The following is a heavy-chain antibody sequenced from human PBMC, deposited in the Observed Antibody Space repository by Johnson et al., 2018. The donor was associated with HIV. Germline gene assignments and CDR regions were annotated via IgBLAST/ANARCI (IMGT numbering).Heavy chain of an antibody. CDR3: AKDGAMAFDI. J-gene: IGHJ3*02. Sequence: HVQLVESGGGVVQPGRSLRLSCAASGFTFSSYGMHWVRQATGKGLEWVAVISYDGSNKYYVDSVKGRFTISRDKSKNTLYLQMNSLRAEDTAVYYCAKDGAMAFDIWGQGTLVTVSS. V-gene: IGHV3-30*18. CDR1: GFTFSSYG. CDR2: ISYDGSNK. D-gene: IGHD2-2*01.